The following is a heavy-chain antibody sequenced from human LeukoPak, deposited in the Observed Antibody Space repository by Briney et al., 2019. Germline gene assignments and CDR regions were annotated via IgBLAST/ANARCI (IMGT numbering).Heavy chain of an antibody. CDR2: IFYSGST. Sequence: PSGTLSLTSTVSGGSISSSSYFWGWIRQPPGKGLEWIGSIFYSGSTYYNPSLNSRVTISIDTSKNQFSLRLSSVTAADTAVYYCARQMNTVTADYWGQGTLVTVSS. V-gene: IGHV4-39*01. D-gene: IGHD4-17*01. CDR1: GGSISSSSYF. J-gene: IGHJ4*02. CDR3: ARQMNTVTADY.